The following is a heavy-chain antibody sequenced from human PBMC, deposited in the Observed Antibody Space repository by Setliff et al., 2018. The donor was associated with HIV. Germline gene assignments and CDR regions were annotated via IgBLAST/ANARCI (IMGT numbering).Heavy chain of an antibody. J-gene: IGHJ4*02. CDR1: GYTFTSYG. CDR3: ARGFESCSSSCQVY. V-gene: IGHV1-18*01. Sequence: ASVKVSCKASGYTFTSYGISWVRQAPGKGLEWMGWISAYNGNTNYAQKLQGRVTMTTDTSTSTAYMELRSLRSDDTAVYYCARGFESCSSSCQVYWGPGTLVTVSS. D-gene: IGHD6-13*01. CDR2: ISAYNGNT.